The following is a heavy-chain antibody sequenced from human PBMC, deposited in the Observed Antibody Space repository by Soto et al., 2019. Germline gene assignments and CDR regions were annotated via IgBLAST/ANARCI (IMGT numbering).Heavy chain of an antibody. CDR3: ARDHGGVSYAFDI. D-gene: IGHD3-16*01. V-gene: IGHV4-59*01. CDR1: GGNIISYY. CDR2: IYYSGST. J-gene: IGHJ3*02. Sequence: SELMSLTCTVAGGNIISYYWSWIRKPPGKGLEWIGYIYYSGSTNYNPSLKSRVTISVDTSKNQFSLKLSSVTAADTAVYYCARDHGGVSYAFDIWGQGTMVTVSS.